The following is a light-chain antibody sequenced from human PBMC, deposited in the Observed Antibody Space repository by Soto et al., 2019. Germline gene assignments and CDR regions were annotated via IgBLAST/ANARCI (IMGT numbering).Light chain of an antibody. V-gene: IGKV3-20*01. Sequence: EIVLTQSPGTLPLSPGERATLSCRASQSVSSIYLAWYQQKPGQAPRLLIYRASSRATGIPDRFSGSGSGTDFTLTISRLEPEDFAVYYCQQYGGSPPYTFGQGTKLEIK. CDR1: QSVSSIY. CDR2: RAS. J-gene: IGKJ2*01. CDR3: QQYGGSPPYT.